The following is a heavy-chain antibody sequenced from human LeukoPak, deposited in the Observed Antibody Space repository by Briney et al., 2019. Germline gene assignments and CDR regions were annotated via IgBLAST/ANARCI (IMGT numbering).Heavy chain of an antibody. CDR2: ISAYNGNT. D-gene: IGHD1-1*01. V-gene: IGHV1-18*01. CDR1: GYTFTSYG. CDR3: ARDDQYWTGTTAGWFDP. J-gene: IGHJ5*02. Sequence: ASVKVSCKASGYTFTSYGISWVRQAPGQGLEWMGWISAYNGNTNYAQKLQGRVTMTTDTSTSTAYMELRSLRSDDTAVYYCARDDQYWTGTTAGWFDPWGQGTLVTVSS.